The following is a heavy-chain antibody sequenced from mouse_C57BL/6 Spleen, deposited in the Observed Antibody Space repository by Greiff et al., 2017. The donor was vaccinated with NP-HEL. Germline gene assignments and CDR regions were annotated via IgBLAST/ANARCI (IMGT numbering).Heavy chain of an antibody. V-gene: IGHV1-52*01. CDR2: IDPSDSET. J-gene: IGHJ2*01. CDR3: AIITTVVGGDYIDY. CDR1: GYTFTSYW. Sequence: QVQLQQPGAELVRPGSSVKLSCKASGYTFTSYWMHWVKQRPIQGLEWIGNIDPSDSETHYNQKFKDKATLTVDKSSSTAYMQLSSLTSEDSAVYYGAIITTVVGGDYIDYWGQGTTLTVSS. D-gene: IGHD1-1*01.